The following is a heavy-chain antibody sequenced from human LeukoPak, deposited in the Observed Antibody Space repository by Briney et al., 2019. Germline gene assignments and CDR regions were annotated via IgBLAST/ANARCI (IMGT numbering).Heavy chain of an antibody. CDR3: ARALERELLRYYFDY. Sequence: GGSLRLSCAASGFTFSSYSMTWVRQAPGKGLEWVSSISSSSSYIYYADSVKGRFTISRDNAKNSLYLQMNSLRAEDTAVYYCARALERELLRYYFDYWGQGTLVTVSS. V-gene: IGHV3-21*01. J-gene: IGHJ4*02. D-gene: IGHD1-26*01. CDR2: ISSSSSYI. CDR1: GFTFSSYS.